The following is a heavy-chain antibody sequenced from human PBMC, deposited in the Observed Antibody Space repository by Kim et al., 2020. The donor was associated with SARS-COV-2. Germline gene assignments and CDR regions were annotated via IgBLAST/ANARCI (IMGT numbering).Heavy chain of an antibody. CDR3: ARFYDSPDGFDY. V-gene: IGHV1-46*01. Sequence: SYAQKYQGRVTMTRDKSTRTVYMELSSRRSEDTAVYYCARFYDSPDGFDYWGQGTLVTVSS. D-gene: IGHD3-22*01. J-gene: IGHJ4*02.